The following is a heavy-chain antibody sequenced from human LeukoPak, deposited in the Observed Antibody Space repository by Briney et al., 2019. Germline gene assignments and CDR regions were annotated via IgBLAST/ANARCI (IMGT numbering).Heavy chain of an antibody. D-gene: IGHD3-10*01. V-gene: IGHV5-51*01. CDR2: IYPGDSDT. CDR3: ARQKTLYYPFDI. Sequence: GEALQISCKGSGYSFTSYWIGWVRRMPGKGLEWMGIIYPGDSDTRYSPSFQGQVTILADKSISTTYLQWSSLKASDTAMYYCARQKTLYYPFDIWGQGTMVTVSS. CDR1: GYSFTSYW. J-gene: IGHJ3*02.